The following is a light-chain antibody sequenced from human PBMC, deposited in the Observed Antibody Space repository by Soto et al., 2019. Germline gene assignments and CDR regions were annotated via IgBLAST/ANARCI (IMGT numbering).Light chain of an antibody. V-gene: IGLV2-14*01. J-gene: IGLJ3*02. CDR2: AVS. Sequence: QSALTQPASVSGSPGQSITISCTGTSSDIGGYNYVSWYQQYPGKVPKLMIYAVSNRPSGVSNRFSGSKSGNTASLTISGLQAEDEADYYCSSYTSSSTWVFGGGTHLTVL. CDR1: SSDIGGYNY. CDR3: SSYTSSSTWV.